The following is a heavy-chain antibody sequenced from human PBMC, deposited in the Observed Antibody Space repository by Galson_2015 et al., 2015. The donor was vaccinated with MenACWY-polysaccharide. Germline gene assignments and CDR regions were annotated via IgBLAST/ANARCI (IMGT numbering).Heavy chain of an antibody. CDR3: ARKFDY. V-gene: IGHV4-4*02. CDR2: ISHRGTT. Sequence: WIGEISHRGTTNYNPSLKSRVTISVDKSKNQFSLKLNSVTAADTAVYYCARKFDYWGREAWSPSPQ. J-gene: IGHJ4*02.